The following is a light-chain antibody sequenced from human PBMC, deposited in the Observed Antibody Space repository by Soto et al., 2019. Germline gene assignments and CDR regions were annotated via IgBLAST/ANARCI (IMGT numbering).Light chain of an antibody. CDR3: QQYYSNVPIT. Sequence: AIRMTQSPSSLSAATVDRVTITFRASQSISTYLAWYQQKPGKAPKLLIYGASTLQSGVPSRFSGSGSGTDFTLTISCLQSEDFATYYCQQYYSNVPITFGQGTRLEIK. J-gene: IGKJ5*01. V-gene: IGKV1-8*01. CDR2: GAS. CDR1: QSISTY.